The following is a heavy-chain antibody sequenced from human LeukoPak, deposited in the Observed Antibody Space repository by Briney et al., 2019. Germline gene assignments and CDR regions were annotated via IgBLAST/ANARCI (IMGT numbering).Heavy chain of an antibody. CDR3: ARVWQGRESYYYYYMDV. Sequence: SETLSLTCTVSGYSISSGYYWGWIRQPPGKGLEWIGEIHHSGSAKYNPSLKSRVTLSVDKPNNHFFLNLTSVRAEDTAVYYCARVWQGRESYYYYYMDVWGKGTTVTISS. CDR2: IHHSGSA. J-gene: IGHJ6*03. V-gene: IGHV4-38-2*02. CDR1: GYSISSGYY. D-gene: IGHD3-10*01.